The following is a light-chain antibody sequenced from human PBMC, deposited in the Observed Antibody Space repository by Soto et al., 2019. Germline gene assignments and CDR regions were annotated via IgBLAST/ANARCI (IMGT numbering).Light chain of an antibody. Sequence: DIQMTQSPSTLSASLGDRVTITCRASQSISSSLAWYQQRPGKAPKLLIYDASSLESGVPSRFSGSGSGTEFTLTINSLQPDDFATYYCQQYNSYSRTFGQGTKVDI. V-gene: IGKV1-5*01. CDR1: QSISSS. CDR3: QQYNSYSRT. J-gene: IGKJ1*01. CDR2: DAS.